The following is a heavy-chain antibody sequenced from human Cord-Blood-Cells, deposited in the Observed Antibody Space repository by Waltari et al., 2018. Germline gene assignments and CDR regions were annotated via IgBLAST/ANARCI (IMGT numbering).Heavy chain of an antibody. CDR3: ARDGLDYSDAFDI. J-gene: IGHJ3*02. Sequence: EVQLVESGGGLVQPGGSLSLPCAASGFTFSSYEMNWVRQAPGKGLEWVSYISSSGSTIYYADSVKGRFTISRDNAKNSLYLQMNSLRAEDTAVYYCARDGLDYSDAFDIWGQGTMVTVSS. CDR1: GFTFSSYE. V-gene: IGHV3-48*03. CDR2: ISSSGSTI. D-gene: IGHD4-4*01.